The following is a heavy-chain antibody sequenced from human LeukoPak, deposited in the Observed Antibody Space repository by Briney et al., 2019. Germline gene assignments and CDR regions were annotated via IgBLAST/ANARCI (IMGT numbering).Heavy chain of an antibody. J-gene: IGHJ4*02. D-gene: IGHD1-14*01. CDR2: LNQDADRE. V-gene: IGHV3-7*01. CDR1: GFNFRAYW. CDR3: ARATTASARDH. Sequence: GGSLRLSCAASGFNFRAYWMGWARQAPGKGLEWVASLNQDADREYYVDSVKGRFTISRDNAKNSLYLQMDSLRVEGTAVYYCARATTASARDHWGQGTLVTVSS.